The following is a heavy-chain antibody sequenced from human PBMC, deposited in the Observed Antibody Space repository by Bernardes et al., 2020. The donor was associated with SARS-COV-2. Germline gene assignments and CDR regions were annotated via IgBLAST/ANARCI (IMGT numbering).Heavy chain of an antibody. CDR2: ISGSGNST. CDR1: RFTFSTYA. V-gene: IGHV3-23*01. J-gene: IGHJ3*01. CDR3: ARGPYCSGTTCYTMGAFDF. D-gene: IGHD2-2*02. Sequence: GALSLSCAASRFTFSTYAMSWVRQAPGKGLEWVSAISGSGNSTYYADSVKGRFTISRDNSKNTLYLQLKSLRAEDTALYYCARGPYCSGTTCYTMGAFDFWGQGTMVTVSS.